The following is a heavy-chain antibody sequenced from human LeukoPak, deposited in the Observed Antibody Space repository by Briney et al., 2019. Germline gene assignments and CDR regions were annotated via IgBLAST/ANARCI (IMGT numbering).Heavy chain of an antibody. Sequence: GGSLRLSCAASGFTFINYAMNWVRQAPGRGLEWVSAIGGTTGNTYYVDSVKGRFTISTDNSKTTLYLQMNSLRADDTAIYYCAKGPGAGGNTWYYFDYWGQGTLVTVSS. D-gene: IGHD6-13*01. CDR1: GFTFINYA. CDR2: IGGTTGNT. J-gene: IGHJ4*02. CDR3: AKGPGAGGNTWYYFDY. V-gene: IGHV3-23*01.